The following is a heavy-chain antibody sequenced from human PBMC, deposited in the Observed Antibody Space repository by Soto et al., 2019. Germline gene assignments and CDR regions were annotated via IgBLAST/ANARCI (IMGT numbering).Heavy chain of an antibody. CDR3: SRGTSIPASGDY. CDR1: GYTFTNYG. D-gene: IGHD6-6*01. J-gene: IGHJ4*01. Sequence: QVQLVQSGAEVKKPGASVKVSCKASGYTFTNYGINWVRQAPGQGLEWLGWVSAYNGERRYAQRVQARVIRRRDTSTTTAYMELRSLRSDDTAVYYCSRGTSIPASGDYWGQGTLVTVSS. CDR2: VSAYNGER. V-gene: IGHV1-18*01.